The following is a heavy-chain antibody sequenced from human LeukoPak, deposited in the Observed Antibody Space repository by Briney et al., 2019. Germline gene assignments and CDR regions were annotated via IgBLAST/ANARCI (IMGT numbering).Heavy chain of an antibody. Sequence: GGSLRLSCAASGFTFSSYWLSWVRQAPGKGLEWVANINQDGSEKYYVGSVKGRFTISRDNAKNSLYLQMNSLRAEDTAMYYCARVRHLDFWGQGTLVTVSS. J-gene: IGHJ4*02. CDR1: GFTFSSYW. V-gene: IGHV3-7*01. CDR3: ARVRHLDF. CDR2: INQDGSEK.